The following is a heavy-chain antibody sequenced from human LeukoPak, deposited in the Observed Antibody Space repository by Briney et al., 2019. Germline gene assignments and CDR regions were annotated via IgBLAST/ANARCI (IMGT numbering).Heavy chain of an antibody. V-gene: IGHV3-33*01. D-gene: IGHD1-26*01. Sequence: GSLRLSCAASGFTFSSYGMHWVRQAPGKGLEWVAVIWYDGSNKYYADSVKGRFTTSRDNSKNTLYLQMNSLRAEDTAVYYCARDALGGGATFDYWGQGTLVTVSS. CDR3: ARDALGGGATFDY. CDR1: GFTFSSYG. J-gene: IGHJ4*02. CDR2: IWYDGSNK.